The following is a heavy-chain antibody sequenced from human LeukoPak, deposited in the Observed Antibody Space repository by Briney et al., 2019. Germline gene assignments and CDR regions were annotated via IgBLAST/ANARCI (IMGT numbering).Heavy chain of an antibody. D-gene: IGHD2-2*01. CDR1: GFPFSSYA. J-gene: IGHJ3*02. CDR2: ISYDGNNK. V-gene: IGHV3-30-3*01. Sequence: GGSLRLSCAASGFPFSSYAMHWVRQAPGKGLEWVALISYDGNNKYYADSVKGRFTISRDNSKNTLYLQMNSLRAEGTAVYYCARARYCSSISCREAFDIWGQGTMVTASS. CDR3: ARARYCSSISCREAFDI.